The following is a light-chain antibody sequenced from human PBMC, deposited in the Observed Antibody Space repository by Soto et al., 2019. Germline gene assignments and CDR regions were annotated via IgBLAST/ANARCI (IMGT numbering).Light chain of an antibody. Sequence: EIVLTQSPGPLSLSPGERATLSCRARQSVSSSYLAWYQQKPGQAPRLLIYGTSSRSTAIPDRFSGSGSGTDFTLTISRLEPEDFAVYYCQQYGSSSWTFGQGTKVEIK. CDR3: QQYGSSSWT. V-gene: IGKV3-20*01. CDR2: GTS. J-gene: IGKJ1*01. CDR1: QSVSSSY.